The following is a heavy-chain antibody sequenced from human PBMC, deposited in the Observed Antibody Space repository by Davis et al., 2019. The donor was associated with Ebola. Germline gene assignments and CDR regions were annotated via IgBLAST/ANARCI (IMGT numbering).Heavy chain of an antibody. CDR1: GGSISSYY. Sequence: PSETLSLTCTVSGGSISSYYWSWIRQPAGKGLEWIGRIYTSGSTNYNPSLKSRVTMSVDTSKNQFSLKLSSVTAADTAVYYCARGPEGGEDWYYYYGMDVWGQGTTVTVSS. D-gene: IGHD3-16*01. V-gene: IGHV4-4*07. J-gene: IGHJ6*02. CDR2: IYTSGST. CDR3: ARGPEGGEDWYYYYGMDV.